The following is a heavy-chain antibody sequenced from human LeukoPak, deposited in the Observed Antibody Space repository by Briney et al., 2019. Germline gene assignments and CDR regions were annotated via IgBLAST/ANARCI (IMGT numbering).Heavy chain of an antibody. CDR3: AKDHYTYRTTARLFFDY. CDR1: GFTFSSYS. J-gene: IGHJ4*02. Sequence: GGSLRLSCAASGFTFSSYSMNWVRQAPGKGLEWVSSISSSSSYIYYADSVKGRFTISRDNAKNSLYLQMNSLRAEDTAVYYCAKDHYTYRTTARLFFDYWGQGTLVTVSS. CDR2: ISSSSSYI. V-gene: IGHV3-21*04. D-gene: IGHD3-16*01.